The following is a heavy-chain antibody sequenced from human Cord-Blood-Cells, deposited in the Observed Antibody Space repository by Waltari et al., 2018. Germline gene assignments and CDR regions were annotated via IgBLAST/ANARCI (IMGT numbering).Heavy chain of an antibody. D-gene: IGHD3-22*01. Sequence: QVQLQQWGAGLLKPSETLSLTCAVYGGSFSGYYWSRIRQPPGTGLEWIGEINHSGSTNYNPSLKSRVTISVDTSKNQFSLKLSSVTAADTAVYYCARERPLIGYDSSGYYYIHDYWGQGTLVTVSS. CDR2: INHSGST. V-gene: IGHV4-34*01. J-gene: IGHJ4*02. CDR3: ARERPLIGYDSSGYYYIHDY. CDR1: GGSFSGYY.